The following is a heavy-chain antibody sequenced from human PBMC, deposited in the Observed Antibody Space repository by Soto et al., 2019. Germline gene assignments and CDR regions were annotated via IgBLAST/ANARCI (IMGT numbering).Heavy chain of an antibody. J-gene: IGHJ4*02. D-gene: IGHD6-13*01. V-gene: IGHV4-34*01. CDR3: ARRVVEVADAQGARRSYYFDS. CDR1: GGFFSGNY. CDR2: INHRGIA. Sequence: SETLSLTCAVYGGFFSGNYWTWIRQPPGKGLEWIGEINHRGIANYNPSLKSRVTMSIDTSENQFSLRLTSVTAADTAVYYCARRVVEVADAQGARRSYYFDSWGQGTLVTVSS.